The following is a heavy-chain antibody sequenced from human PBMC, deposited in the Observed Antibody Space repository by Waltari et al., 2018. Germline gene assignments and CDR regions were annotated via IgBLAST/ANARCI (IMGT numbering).Heavy chain of an antibody. CDR3: ARGLHSHSGGVVVPAARSGFDP. V-gene: IGHV4-34*01. CDR1: GGSFSGYY. CDR2: INHSGST. J-gene: IGHJ5*02. Sequence: QVQLQQWGAGLLKPSETLSLTCAVYGGSFSGYYWSWNRQPPGEGLEWIGEINHSGSTNYNPSLKSRVTISVDTSKNQFSLKLSSVTAADTAVYYCARGLHSHSGGVVVPAARSGFDPWGQGTLVTVSS. D-gene: IGHD2-2*01.